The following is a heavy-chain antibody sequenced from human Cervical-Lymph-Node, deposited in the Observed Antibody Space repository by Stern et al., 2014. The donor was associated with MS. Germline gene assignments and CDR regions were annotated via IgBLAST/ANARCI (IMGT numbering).Heavy chain of an antibody. V-gene: IGHV3-7*01. D-gene: IGHD6-19*01. CDR1: EFTFSTSW. CDR2: IKRDGSEK. J-gene: IGHJ5*01. Sequence: VQLVQSGGGLVQPGGSRRLSCVASEFTFSTSWMSWFRQAPGKGLEWVANIKRDGSEKYYLDSVKGRFSISRDNAKNTLYLEMNNLRAEDTAVYYCARFQNSGWSDLFDSWGRGTLVTVSS. CDR3: ARFQNSGWSDLFDS.